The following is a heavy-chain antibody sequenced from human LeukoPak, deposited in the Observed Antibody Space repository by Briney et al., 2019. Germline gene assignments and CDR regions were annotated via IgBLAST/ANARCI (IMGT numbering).Heavy chain of an antibody. J-gene: IGHJ4*02. D-gene: IGHD3-10*01. Sequence: GGSLRLSCAASGFTFSSYSMNWVRQAPGKGLEWVSSISSSSSYIYYADSVKGRFTISRDNAKNTLYLQMNGLRAEDTAVYYCAREGSLEYYFDYWGRGTLVTVSS. V-gene: IGHV3-21*01. CDR3: AREGSLEYYFDY. CDR2: ISSSSSYI. CDR1: GFTFSSYS.